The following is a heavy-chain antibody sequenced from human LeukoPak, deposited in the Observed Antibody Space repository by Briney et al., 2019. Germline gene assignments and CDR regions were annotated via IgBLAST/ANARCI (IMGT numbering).Heavy chain of an antibody. CDR1: GGSFSGYY. D-gene: IGHD5-24*01. J-gene: IGHJ3*02. Sequence: PSETLSPTCAVYGGSFSGYYWSWIRQPPGKGLEWIGEINHSGSTNYNPSLKSRVTISVDTSKNQFSLKLSSVTAADTAVYYCARDPSDGYNAPDIWGQGTMVTVSS. CDR2: INHSGST. V-gene: IGHV4-34*01. CDR3: ARDPSDGYNAPDI.